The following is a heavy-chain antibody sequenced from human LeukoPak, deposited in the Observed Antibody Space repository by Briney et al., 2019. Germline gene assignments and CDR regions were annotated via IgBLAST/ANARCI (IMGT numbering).Heavy chain of an antibody. J-gene: IGHJ4*02. CDR2: IAHSGNT. D-gene: IGHD1/OR15-1a*01. CDR1: GGSINSSNW. CDR3: ARMTATIPFDY. Sequence: PSETLSLTCAVSGGSINSSNWWSWVRPPPGKGLEWIGEIAHSGNTNYNPSLESRVTISVDKSKNHFSLKLTSVTAADTAVYFCARMTATIPFDYWGQGILVTVSS. V-gene: IGHV4-4*02.